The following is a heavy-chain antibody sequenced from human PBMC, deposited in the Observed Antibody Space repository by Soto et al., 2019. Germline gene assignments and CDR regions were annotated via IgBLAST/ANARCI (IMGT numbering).Heavy chain of an antibody. CDR2: IYYSGST. D-gene: IGHD2-21*02. CDR1: GGSISSGDYY. J-gene: IGHJ5*02. Sequence: QVQLQESGPGLVKPSQTLSLTCTVSGGSISSGDYYWSWIRQPPGKGLEWIGYIYYSGSTYYNPSLKSRVTISXXTXKXXFPLKLSSVTAADTAVYYCARVAYCGGACANWFDPWGQGTLVTVSS. V-gene: IGHV4-30-4*01. CDR3: ARVAYCGGACANWFDP.